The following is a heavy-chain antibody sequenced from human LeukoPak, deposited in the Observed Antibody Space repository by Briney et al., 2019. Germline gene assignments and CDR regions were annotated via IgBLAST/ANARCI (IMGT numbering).Heavy chain of an antibody. D-gene: IGHD4-23*01. CDR2: ISYDGSNK. J-gene: IGHJ4*02. CDR1: GFTFSSYA. Sequence: GGSLRLSWAASGFTFSSYAMHWVRQAPGKGLEWVAVISYDGSNKYYADSVKGRFTISRDNSKNTLYLQMNSLRAEDTAVYYCARDYGGNSVPDYWGQGTLVTVSS. V-gene: IGHV3-30-3*01. CDR3: ARDYGGNSVPDY.